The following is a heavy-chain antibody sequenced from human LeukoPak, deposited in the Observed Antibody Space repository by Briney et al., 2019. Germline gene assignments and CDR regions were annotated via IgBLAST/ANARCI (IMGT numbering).Heavy chain of an antibody. CDR1: GGSISSGGYY. D-gene: IGHD2-15*01. V-gene: IGHV4-31*03. J-gene: IGHJ4*02. CDR3: ARGYCSGGSCAPHDY. CDR2: IYYSGST. Sequence: SETLSLTCTVSGGSISSGGYYWSWIRQHPGKGLEWIGYIYYSGSTYYNPSLKSRVTISVDTSKNQFSLKLSSVTAADTAVYYCARGYCSGGSCAPHDYWGQGTLVTVSS.